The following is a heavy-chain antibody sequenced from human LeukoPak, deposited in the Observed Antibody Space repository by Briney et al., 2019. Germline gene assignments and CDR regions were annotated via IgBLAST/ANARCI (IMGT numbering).Heavy chain of an antibody. J-gene: IGHJ4*02. CDR1: GFSFSSYT. CDR2: ISISSSSI. V-gene: IGHV3-21*01. D-gene: IGHD5-12*01. CDR3: ARGPSGYHNT. Sequence: PGGSLRFSCAASGFSFSSYTMNWVRQAPGKGLEWVSSISISSSSIYYADSVKGRFTISRDNAKNTLYLQMNSLRAEDTAVYYCARGPSGYHNTGGQGTLVTVSS.